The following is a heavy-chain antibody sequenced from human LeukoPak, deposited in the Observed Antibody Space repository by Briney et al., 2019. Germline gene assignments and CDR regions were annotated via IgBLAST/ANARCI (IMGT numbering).Heavy chain of an antibody. Sequence: SETLSLTCTFSGGSISSSSYYWGWIRQPPGKGLEWIGSIYYSGSTYYNPSLKSRVTISVDTSKNQFSLKLSSVTAADTAVYYCARLGIAVAAVIDYWGQGTLVTVSS. CDR3: ARLGIAVAAVIDY. D-gene: IGHD6-19*01. V-gene: IGHV4-39*01. CDR2: IYYSGST. J-gene: IGHJ4*02. CDR1: GGSISSSSYY.